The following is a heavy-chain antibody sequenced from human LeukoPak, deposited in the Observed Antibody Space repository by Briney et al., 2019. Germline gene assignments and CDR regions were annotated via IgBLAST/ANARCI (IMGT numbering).Heavy chain of an antibody. CDR1: GYKFSNYG. V-gene: IGHV1-18*01. D-gene: IGHD3-22*01. CDR2: ISGFSGNT. J-gene: IGHJ4*02. Sequence: ASVKVSCKASGYKFSNYGISWVRQAPGQGLERMGWISGFSGNTNYAQKFQDRVTLSTDTSTSTVYMDLRSLISDDTAVYYCARDPEHFDLYESSGQLDSWGQGTQVTVSS. CDR3: ARDPEHFDLYESSGQLDS.